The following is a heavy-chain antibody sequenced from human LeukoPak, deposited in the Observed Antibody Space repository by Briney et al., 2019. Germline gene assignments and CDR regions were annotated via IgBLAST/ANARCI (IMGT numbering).Heavy chain of an antibody. J-gene: IGHJ6*02. CDR3: AKMGFYYYYGMDV. Sequence: GGSLRLSCAASGFTFSSYSMNWVRQAPGKGLEWVSAISGSGGSTYYADSVKGRFTISRDNSKNTLYLQMNSLRAEDTAVYYCAKMGFYYYYGMDVWGQGTTVTVSS. CDR1: GFTFSSYS. CDR2: ISGSGGST. V-gene: IGHV3-23*01.